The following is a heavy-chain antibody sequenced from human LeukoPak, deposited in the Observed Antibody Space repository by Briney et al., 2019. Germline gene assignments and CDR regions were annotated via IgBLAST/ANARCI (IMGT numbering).Heavy chain of an antibody. J-gene: IGHJ4*02. CDR3: ARDHTLGIFDY. V-gene: IGHV3-30-3*01. D-gene: IGHD7-27*01. Sequence: QTGGSLRLSCAASGFTFSSYAMHWVRQAPGKGLEWVAVISYDGSNKYYADSVKGRFTISRDNSKNTLYLQMNSLRAEDTAVYYCARDHTLGIFDYWGQGTLVTVSS. CDR2: ISYDGSNK. CDR1: GFTFSSYA.